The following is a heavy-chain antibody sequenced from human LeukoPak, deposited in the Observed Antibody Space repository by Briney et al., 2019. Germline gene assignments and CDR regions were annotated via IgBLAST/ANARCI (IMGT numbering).Heavy chain of an antibody. CDR3: TGLHFAAAEEFDP. CDR2: IYASGNT. CDR1: GASVSTTAYF. Sequence: PSQTLSLTCSVSGASVSTTAYFWNWIRQPAGKGLEWIGRIYASGNTHYNPSLKGRFTMSLDTSKNQFSLNLSSVTAADTAVYYCTGLHFAAAEEFDPWGQGTLVTVSS. V-gene: IGHV4-61*02. J-gene: IGHJ5*02. D-gene: IGHD6-13*01.